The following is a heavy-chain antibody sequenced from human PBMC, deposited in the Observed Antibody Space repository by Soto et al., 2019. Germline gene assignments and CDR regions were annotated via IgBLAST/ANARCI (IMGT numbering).Heavy chain of an antibody. J-gene: IGHJ4*02. D-gene: IGHD1-26*01. CDR3: TRGPRPSSSGTGAY. V-gene: IGHV3-74*03. Sequence: LSLSFEASGFIFSRYWMHLVRQVPLKRPVWLARINEDGTTTTYADYVTDRFTISRDNDKNTLYPQLDSLRVEDSALYYCTRGPRPSSSGTGAYWGQGSLVTVSS. CDR2: INEDGTTT. CDR1: GFIFSRYW.